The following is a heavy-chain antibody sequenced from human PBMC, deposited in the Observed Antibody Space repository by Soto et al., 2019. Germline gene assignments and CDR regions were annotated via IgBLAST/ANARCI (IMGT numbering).Heavy chain of an antibody. Sequence: SAKICCASSRDTVTISGITWLRQAPGQGLEWMGWISAYNGNTSYAQKLQGRVTMTTDTSTSTAYMELRSLRSDDTAVYYCASWRTKDYYYYYGMDVWGQGTMVTSP. CDR3: ASWRTKDYYYYYGMDV. J-gene: IGHJ6*02. CDR1: RDTVTISG. CDR2: ISAYNGNT. V-gene: IGHV1-18*01. D-gene: IGHD1-1*01.